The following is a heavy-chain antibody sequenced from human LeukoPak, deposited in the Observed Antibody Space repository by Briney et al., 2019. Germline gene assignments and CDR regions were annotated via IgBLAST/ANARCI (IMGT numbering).Heavy chain of an antibody. CDR3: ARDPEWMAAAFPFDY. Sequence: ASVKVSCKASGYTFTGYYMHWVRQAPGQGLEWMGWINPNSGGTNYAQKFQGRVTMTRDTSISTAYMELSRLRSDDTAVYYCARDPEWMAAAFPFDYWGQGTLVTVSS. D-gene: IGHD6-13*01. CDR2: INPNSGGT. V-gene: IGHV1-2*02. CDR1: GYTFTGYY. J-gene: IGHJ4*02.